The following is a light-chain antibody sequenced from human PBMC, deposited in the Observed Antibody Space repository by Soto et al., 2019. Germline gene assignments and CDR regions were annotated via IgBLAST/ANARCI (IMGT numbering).Light chain of an antibody. CDR2: GAS. CDR1: QSVSSTY. CDR3: QQYGSSPVT. J-gene: IGKJ5*01. V-gene: IGKV3-20*01. Sequence: EIVLTQSPGTLSLSPGELATLSCRASQSVSSTYLAWYQQRPGQAPRLLIYGASTRATGIPDRFSGSGSGKDFTLTVSRLEPEDFAVYFCQQYGSSPVTFGQGTLLEI.